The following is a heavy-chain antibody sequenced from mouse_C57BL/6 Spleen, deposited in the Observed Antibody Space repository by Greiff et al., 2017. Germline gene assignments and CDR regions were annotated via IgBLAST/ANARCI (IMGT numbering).Heavy chain of an antibody. V-gene: IGHV5-4*03. CDR2: ISDGGSYT. D-gene: IGHD1-1*01. Sequence: EVKLVESGGGLVKPGGSLKLSCAASGFTFSSYAMSWVRQTPEKRLEWVATISDGGSYTYYPDNVKGRFTISRDNAKNNLYLQMSHLKSEDTAMYYCARRILRTNVMDYWGQGTSVTVSS. CDR3: ARRILRTNVMDY. CDR1: GFTFSSYA. J-gene: IGHJ4*01.